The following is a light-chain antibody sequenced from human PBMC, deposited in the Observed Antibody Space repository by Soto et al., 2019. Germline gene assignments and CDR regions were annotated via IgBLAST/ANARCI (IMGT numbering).Light chain of an antibody. CDR1: QSISSY. CDR2: AAS. J-gene: IGKJ2*01. Sequence: DIQMTQSPSSLSASVGDRVTITCRASQSISSYLNWYQQKPGKAPKLLIYAASILQSGVPSRFSGSGSGRKFTLTISGLQFGDFATYFCQQLSHYPYTFGQGTRLEMK. V-gene: IGKV1-39*01. CDR3: QQLSHYPYT.